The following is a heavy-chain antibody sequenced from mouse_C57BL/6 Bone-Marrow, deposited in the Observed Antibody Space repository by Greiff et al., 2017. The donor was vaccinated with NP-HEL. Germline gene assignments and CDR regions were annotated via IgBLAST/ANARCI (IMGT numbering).Heavy chain of an antibody. Sequence: EVQLQQSGAELVRPGASVKLSCTASGFNIKDDYMHWVKQRPEQGLEWIGWIDPENGDTEYASKFQGKATITADTSSNTAYLQLSSLTSEDTAVYYCTTPPSCYGSSLDYWGQGTTLTVSS. D-gene: IGHD1-1*01. CDR2: IDPENGDT. V-gene: IGHV14-4*01. CDR3: TTPPSCYGSSLDY. CDR1: GFNIKDDY. J-gene: IGHJ2*01.